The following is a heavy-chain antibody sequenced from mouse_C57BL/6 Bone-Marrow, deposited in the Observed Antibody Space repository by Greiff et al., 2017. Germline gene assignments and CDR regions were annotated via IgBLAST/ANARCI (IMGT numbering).Heavy chain of an antibody. Sequence: VQLQQPGAELVKPGASVKMSCKASGYTFTSYWITWVKQRPGQGLEWIGDIYPGSGSTNYNEKFKSKATLTVDTSSSTAYMQLSSLTSEDSAVYYCARFGGLRPWFAYWGQGTLVTVSA. CDR1: GYTFTSYW. D-gene: IGHD2-4*01. CDR3: ARFGGLRPWFAY. CDR2: IYPGSGST. V-gene: IGHV1-55*01. J-gene: IGHJ3*01.